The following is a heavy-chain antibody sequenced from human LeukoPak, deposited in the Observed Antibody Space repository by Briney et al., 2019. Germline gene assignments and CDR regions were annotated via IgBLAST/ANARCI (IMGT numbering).Heavy chain of an antibody. CDR1: GFTFSSYG. V-gene: IGHV3-30*02. Sequence: GGSLRLSCAASGFTFSSYGMHWVRQAPGKGLEGVAFIRYDGSNKYYADSVKGRFTISRDNSKNTLYLQMNSLRAEDTAVYYCAKGTDSSGYYYYYYYMDVWGKGTTVTVSS. CDR3: AKGTDSSGYYYYYYYMDV. J-gene: IGHJ6*03. D-gene: IGHD3-22*01. CDR2: IRYDGSNK.